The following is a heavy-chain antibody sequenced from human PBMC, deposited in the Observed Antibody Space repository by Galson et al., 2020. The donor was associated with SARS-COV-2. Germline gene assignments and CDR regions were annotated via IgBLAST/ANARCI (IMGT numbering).Heavy chain of an antibody. D-gene: IGHD3-10*01. J-gene: IGHJ4*02. CDR2: ISGSGGST. V-gene: IGHV3-23*01. CDR3: AKDYYGLGSYWGPFDY. Sequence: GESLKISCAASGFTFSSYAMSWVRQAPGKGLEWVSVISGSGGSTYYADSVKGRFTISRDNSKNTLFLQMNSLRAEDTAVYYCAKDYYGLGSYWGPFDYWGQGTLVTVSS. CDR1: GFTFSSYA.